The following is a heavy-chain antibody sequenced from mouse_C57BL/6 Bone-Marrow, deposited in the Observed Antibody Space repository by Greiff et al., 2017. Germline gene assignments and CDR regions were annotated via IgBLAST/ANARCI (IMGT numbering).Heavy chain of an antibody. J-gene: IGHJ2*01. D-gene: IGHD1-1*01. V-gene: IGHV1-64*01. CDR2: IHPNSGST. Sequence: VKLMESGAELVKPGASVKLSCKASGYTFTSYWMHWVKQRPGQGLEWIGMIHPNSGSTNYNEKFKSKATLTVDKSSSTAYMPISSLTSEDAAFYYCARNYYGSSPVYFDYWGQGTTLTVSS. CDR1: GYTFTSYW. CDR3: ARNYYGSSPVYFDY.